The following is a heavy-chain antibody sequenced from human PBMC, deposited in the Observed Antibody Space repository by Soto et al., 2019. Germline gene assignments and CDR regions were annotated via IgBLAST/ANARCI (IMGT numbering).Heavy chain of an antibody. CDR1: GYTFTSYY. D-gene: IGHD3-22*01. J-gene: IGHJ3*02. V-gene: IGHV1-46*01. Sequence: ASVKVSCKASGYTFTSYYMHWVRQAPGQGLEWMGIINPSGGSTSYAQKFQGRVTMTRDTSTSTVYMELSSLRSEDTAVYYCARIDNYYDSSGEALYDAFDIWGQGTMVTVSS. CDR3: ARIDNYYDSSGEALYDAFDI. CDR2: INPSGGST.